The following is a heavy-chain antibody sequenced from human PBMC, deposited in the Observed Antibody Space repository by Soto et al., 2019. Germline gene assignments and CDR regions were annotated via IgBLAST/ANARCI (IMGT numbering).Heavy chain of an antibody. CDR3: ARGGVYCSGGSCYQYYFDY. D-gene: IGHD2-15*01. Sequence: EVQLVESGGGLVQPGGSRRLPCAASGFTFSSYWLSWVGQAPGKGLGWVANIKQDGSENYYVDSVKGRFTISRDNAKNSLYLQMNSLRAEDTAVYYCARGGVYCSGGSCYQYYFDYWGQGTLVTVSS. CDR1: GFTFSSYW. J-gene: IGHJ4*02. CDR2: IKQDGSEN. V-gene: IGHV3-7*01.